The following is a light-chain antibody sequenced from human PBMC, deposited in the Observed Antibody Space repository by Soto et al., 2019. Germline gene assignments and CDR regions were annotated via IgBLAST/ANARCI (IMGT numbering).Light chain of an antibody. V-gene: IGKV3-20*01. Sequence: EIVLTQSPGTLSLSPGERATLSCRASQSVSSSYLAWYQQKPGQAPRLLIYGASSRATGIPDRFSGSGSATDFTRTISRLEPHDFAVYYWQPYGSSPPWTFGQGTKVDIK. CDR1: QSVSSSY. CDR2: GAS. J-gene: IGKJ1*01. CDR3: QPYGSSPPWT.